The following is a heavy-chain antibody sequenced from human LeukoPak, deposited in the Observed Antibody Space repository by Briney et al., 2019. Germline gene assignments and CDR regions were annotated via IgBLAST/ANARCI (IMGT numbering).Heavy chain of an antibody. CDR1: GYTFTSYD. Sequence: ASVKVSCKASGYTFTSYDINWARQATGQGLEWMGWMNPNSGNAGYAQKFQGRVTMTRNTSISTAYMELSSLRSEDTAVYYCAREGLRGYSGYDSYYYGMDVWGQGTTVTVSS. CDR3: AREGLRGYSGYDSYYYGMDV. J-gene: IGHJ6*02. CDR2: MNPNSGNA. D-gene: IGHD5-12*01. V-gene: IGHV1-8*01.